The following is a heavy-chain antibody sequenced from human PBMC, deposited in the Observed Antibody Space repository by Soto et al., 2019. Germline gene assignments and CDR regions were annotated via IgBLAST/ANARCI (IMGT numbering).Heavy chain of an antibody. V-gene: IGHV3-23*01. D-gene: IGHD3-16*02. CDR3: ATSSERLSMATLGGLIPLGFD. CDR2: ISDTGGDT. Sequence: EAQLLESGGGLVQPGGSLRLSCVASGFTFNYYDVSWVRRAPGKGLEWGSTISDTGGDTYYGAPVKGRFSISRDKSRSTVFLQMHSLTVDDTALYYCATSSERLSMATLGGLIPLGFD. J-gene: IGHJ4*01. CDR1: GFTFNYYD.